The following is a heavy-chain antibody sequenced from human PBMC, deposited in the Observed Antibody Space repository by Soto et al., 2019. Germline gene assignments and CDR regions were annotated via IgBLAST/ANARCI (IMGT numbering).Heavy chain of an antibody. CDR2: INHSGST. J-gene: IGHJ6*02. V-gene: IGHV4-34*01. D-gene: IGHD1-7*01. CDR3: ARMIVYNWNYGAYYYGMDV. Sequence: SETLSLTCAVYGGSFSGYYWSWIRQPPGKGLEWIGEINHSGSTNYNPSLKSRVTISVDTSKNQFSLKLSSVTAADTAVYYCARMIVYNWNYGAYYYGMDVWGQGTTVTVSS. CDR1: GGSFSGYY.